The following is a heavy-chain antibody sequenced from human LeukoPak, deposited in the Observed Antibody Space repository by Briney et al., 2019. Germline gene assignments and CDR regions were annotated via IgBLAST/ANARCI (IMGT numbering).Heavy chain of an antibody. V-gene: IGHV4-59*12. Sequence: SETLSLTCTVSGGSISSYYWSWIRQPPGKGLEWIGYIYHSGSTYNNPSLKSRVTISVDRSKNQFSLKLSSVTAADTAVYYCARVSEQTEAFDIWGQGTMVTVSS. CDR2: IYHSGST. CDR1: GGSISSYY. D-gene: IGHD1-14*01. J-gene: IGHJ3*02. CDR3: ARVSEQTEAFDI.